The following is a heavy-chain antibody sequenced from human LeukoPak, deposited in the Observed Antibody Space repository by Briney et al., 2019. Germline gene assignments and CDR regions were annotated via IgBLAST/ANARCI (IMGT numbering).Heavy chain of an antibody. CDR2: ISSTSSYI. CDR3: AREPVAPPYYYYYMDV. Sequence: PGGSLRLSCAASGFTFSSYSMNWVRQAPGKGLEWVSSISSTSSYIYYADSVKGRFTISRDNAKNSLYLQMNSLRAEDTAVYYCAREPVAPPYYYYYMDVWGKGTTVTVSS. D-gene: IGHD6-19*01. V-gene: IGHV3-21*01. J-gene: IGHJ6*03. CDR1: GFTFSSYS.